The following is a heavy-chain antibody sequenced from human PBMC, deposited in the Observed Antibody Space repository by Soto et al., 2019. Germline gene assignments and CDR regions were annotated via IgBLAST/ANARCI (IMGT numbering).Heavy chain of an antibody. J-gene: IGHJ4*02. V-gene: IGHV3-30*04. CDR3: AKDRVGGTFYTPLAF. CDR1: GFTFSSYA. D-gene: IGHD1-7*01. Sequence: GGSLRLSCTASGFTFSSYAIHWVRQAPGRGLEWVAVISYDGRDEYYADSVKGRFTISRDNSKNTLSLHLNTLKPEDTAVYHCAKDRVGGTFYTPLAFWGQGTLVTVSS. CDR2: ISYDGRDE.